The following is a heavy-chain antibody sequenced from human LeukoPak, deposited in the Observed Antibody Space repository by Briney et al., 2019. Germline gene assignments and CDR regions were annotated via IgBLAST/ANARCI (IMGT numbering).Heavy chain of an antibody. V-gene: IGHV3-23*01. CDR2: ISGSGGST. CDR3: ARQEWELLPIDY. D-gene: IGHD1-26*01. CDR1: GFTFSSYA. Sequence: GGSLRLSCAASGFTFSSYAMSWVRQAPGKGLEWVSAISGSGGSTYYADSVKGRFTISRDNSKNTLYLQMDSLRAEDTAVYYCARQEWELLPIDYWGQGTLVTVSS. J-gene: IGHJ4*02.